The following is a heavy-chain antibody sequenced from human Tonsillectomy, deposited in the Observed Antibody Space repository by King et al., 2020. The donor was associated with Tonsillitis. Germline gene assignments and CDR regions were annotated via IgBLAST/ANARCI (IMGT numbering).Heavy chain of an antibody. CDR1: GFTFDDYT. Sequence: VQLVESGGVVVQPGGSLRLSCAASGFTFDDYTMHWVRQAPGKGLEWVSLISWDGANTYYADSVKGRFTISRDNSKNSLYLQMNSLRTEDTALYYCAKDGGATTTYFDYWGQGTLVTVSS. CDR3: AKDGGATTTYFDY. CDR2: ISWDGANT. D-gene: IGHD1-26*01. J-gene: IGHJ4*02. V-gene: IGHV3-43*01.